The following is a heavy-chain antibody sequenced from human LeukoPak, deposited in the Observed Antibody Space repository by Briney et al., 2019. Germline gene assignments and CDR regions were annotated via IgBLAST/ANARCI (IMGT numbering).Heavy chain of an antibody. V-gene: IGHV5-51*01. CDR3: ARLGIVATIPDY. CDR2: IYPGDSDT. D-gene: IGHD5-12*01. Sequence: KRGESLKISCQGSGSSFTRYWIGWVRQLPGKGLEWMGIIYPGDSDTRYSPSFQGQVTISADKSISTAYLQWSSLKASDTAMYYCARLGIVATIPDYWGQGTLVTVSS. J-gene: IGHJ4*02. CDR1: GSSFTRYW.